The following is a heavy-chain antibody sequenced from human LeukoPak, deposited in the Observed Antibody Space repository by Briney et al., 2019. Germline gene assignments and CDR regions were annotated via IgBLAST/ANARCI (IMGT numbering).Heavy chain of an antibody. D-gene: IGHD3-22*01. V-gene: IGHV1-69*02. Sequence: SVKVSCKASGGTFSSYTISWVPQARGQGLEGVGRIISILGIANYAQKFQGRVTITADKSTSTAYMELSSLRSEDTVVYYCALSSGYHAFDIWGQGTMVTVSS. CDR1: GGTFSSYT. CDR3: ALSSGYHAFDI. CDR2: IISILGIA. J-gene: IGHJ3*02.